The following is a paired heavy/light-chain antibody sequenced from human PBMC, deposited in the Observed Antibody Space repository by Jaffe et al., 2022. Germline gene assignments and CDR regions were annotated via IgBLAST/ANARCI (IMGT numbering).Light chain of an antibody. V-gene: IGLV2-14*01. J-gene: IGLJ2*01. CDR3: SSYTSSSTLGVV. CDR2: EVS. CDR1: SSDVGGYNY. Sequence: QSALTQPASVSGSPGQSITISCTGTSSDVGGYNYVSWYQQHPGKAPKLMIYEVSNRPSGVSNRFSGSKSGNTASLTISGLQAEDEADYYCSSYTSSSTLGVVFGGGTKLTVL.
Heavy chain of an antibody. CDR3: ARDGYDFWSGLNLYYFDY. CDR2: ISSSGSTI. D-gene: IGHD3-3*01. Sequence: QVQLVESGGGLVKPGGSLRLSCAASGFTFSDYYMSWIRQAPGKGLEWVSYISSSGSTIYYADSVKGRFTISRDNAKNSLYLQMNSLRAEDTAVYYCARDGYDFWSGLNLYYFDYWGQGTLVTVSS. CDR1: GFTFSDYY. V-gene: IGHV3-11*01. J-gene: IGHJ4*02.